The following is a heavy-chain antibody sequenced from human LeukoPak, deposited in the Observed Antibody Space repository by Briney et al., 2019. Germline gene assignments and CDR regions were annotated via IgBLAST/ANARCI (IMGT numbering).Heavy chain of an antibody. J-gene: IGHJ3*02. V-gene: IGHV1-69*05. CDR2: IIPIFGTA. CDR3: ARDRGTTFDAFDI. Sequence: ASVKVSCKASGGTFSSYAISWVRQAPGQGLEWMGGIIPIFGTANYAQKFQGRVTITTDESTSTAYMELSSLRSEDTAVYYCARDRGTTFDAFDIWGQGTMVTVSS. CDR1: GGTFSSYA. D-gene: IGHD1-14*01.